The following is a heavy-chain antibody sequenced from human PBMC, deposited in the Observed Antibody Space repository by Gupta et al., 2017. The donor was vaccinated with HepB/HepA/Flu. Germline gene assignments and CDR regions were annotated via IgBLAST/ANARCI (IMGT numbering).Heavy chain of an antibody. V-gene: IGHV1-2*02. CDR1: GYTFIGYY. J-gene: IGHJ4*02. D-gene: IGHD2/OR15-2a*01. CDR2: INPNSGAT. Sequence: QAQLVQSGAEVTQPEASVTVHCKASGYTFIGYYIHWVRQVPGQGLEWLGWINPNSGATNYAQKFQDRVTMTSNTSISTSFMERNRLRFDDTAVYYCAKTIISMTLWGQGALVTVSS. CDR3: AKTIISMTL.